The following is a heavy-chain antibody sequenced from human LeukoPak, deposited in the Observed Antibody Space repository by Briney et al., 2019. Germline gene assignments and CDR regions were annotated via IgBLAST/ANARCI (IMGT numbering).Heavy chain of an antibody. V-gene: IGHV3-9*01. Sequence: GRSLRLSCEASGFSFDDYAMHWVRQAPGKGLGWVSGISWNSGSIGYADSVKGRFTISRDNAKNSLYLQMNSLRAEDTAVYYCARVEWMGRMDYWGQGTLITVSS. D-gene: IGHD3-3*01. CDR3: ARVEWMGRMDY. J-gene: IGHJ4*02. CDR1: GFSFDDYA. CDR2: ISWNSGSI.